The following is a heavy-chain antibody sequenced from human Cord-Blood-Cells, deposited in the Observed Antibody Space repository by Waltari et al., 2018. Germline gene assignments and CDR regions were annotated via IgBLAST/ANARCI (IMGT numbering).Heavy chain of an antibody. D-gene: IGHD3-16*01. CDR3: ARGIWGYFDY. Sequence: QVQLQESGPGLVKPSETLSLTCAVSGYSISSGYYWGWIRQPPGKGLEWIGSIYHSGSTYYNPSLKSRVTISVDTSKNQFSLKLSSVTAADTAVYYCARGIWGYFDYWGQGTLVTVSS. J-gene: IGHJ4*02. V-gene: IGHV4-38-2*01. CDR1: GYSISSGYY. CDR2: IYHSGST.